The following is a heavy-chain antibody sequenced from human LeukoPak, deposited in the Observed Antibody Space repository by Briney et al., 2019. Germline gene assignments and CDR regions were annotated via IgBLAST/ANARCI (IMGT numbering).Heavy chain of an antibody. V-gene: IGHV4-61*02. CDR1: GGSISSDNYS. J-gene: IGHJ5*02. CDR2: VYTSGST. D-gene: IGHD3-22*01. CDR3: AREKIGYYDGSGRGWFDP. Sequence: SQTLSLTCTVSGGSISSDNYSWSWIRQPAGKGLEWIGRVYTSGSTNYNPSLKSRITISVDTSKKQFSLKLSSVTAADTAVYYCAREKIGYYDGSGRGWFDPWGQGTLVTVSS.